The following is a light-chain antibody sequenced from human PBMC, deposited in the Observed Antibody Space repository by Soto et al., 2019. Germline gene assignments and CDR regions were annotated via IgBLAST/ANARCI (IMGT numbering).Light chain of an antibody. CDR2: DDT. Sequence: QSHVAKPASVSMSPGQSITISCTGTVGLVSWYQQHPGKVPKLIIYDDTKRPSGVSSRFSGSKSGNTASLTISGLQTEDEADYYCCLYVGGRTYVFGTGTKVTVL. V-gene: IGLV2-23*01. J-gene: IGLJ1*01. CDR1: VGL. CDR3: CLYVGGRTYV.